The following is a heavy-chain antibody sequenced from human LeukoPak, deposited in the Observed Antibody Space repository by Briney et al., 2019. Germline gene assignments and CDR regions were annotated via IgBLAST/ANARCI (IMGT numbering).Heavy chain of an antibody. CDR1: GFIFSSYW. J-gene: IGHJ4*02. CDR3: ARGGSYGSEPFDY. CDR2: INSDGSST. V-gene: IGHV3-74*01. D-gene: IGHD5-18*01. Sequence: GGSLRLSCAASGFIFSSYWMHWVRQAPGKGLVWVSRINSDGSSTSYADSVKGRLTISRDNAKNTLYLQMNSLRAEDTAVYYCARGGSYGSEPFDYWGQGTLVTVSS.